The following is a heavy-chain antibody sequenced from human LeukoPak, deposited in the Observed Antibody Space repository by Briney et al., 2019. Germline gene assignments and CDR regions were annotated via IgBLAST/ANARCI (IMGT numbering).Heavy chain of an antibody. Sequence: PGGSLRLSCAASGFTFTTYWMSWVRQAPGKGLEWVANIKEDGSVRYYVDPVKGRFTISRDKAKNSLYLRMNSLRAEDTAVYYCARDFDGVQAFDIWGQGTMVTVSS. CDR1: GFTFTTYW. D-gene: IGHD3-16*01. V-gene: IGHV3-7*01. CDR3: ARDFDGVQAFDI. CDR2: IKEDGSVR. J-gene: IGHJ3*02.